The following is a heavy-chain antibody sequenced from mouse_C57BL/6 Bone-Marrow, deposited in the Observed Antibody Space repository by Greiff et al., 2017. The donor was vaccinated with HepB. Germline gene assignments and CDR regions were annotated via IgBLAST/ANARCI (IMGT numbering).Heavy chain of an antibody. J-gene: IGHJ2*01. CDR1: GYSITSGYY. D-gene: IGHD1-1*01. V-gene: IGHV3-6*01. CDR3: ARGYYGFFDY. Sequence: EVKLVESGPGLVKPSQSLSLTCSVTGYSITSGYYWNWIRQFPGNKLEWMGYISYDGSNNYNPSLKNRISITRDTSKNQFFLKLNSVTTEDTATYYCARGYYGFFDYWGQGTTLTVSS. CDR2: ISYDGSN.